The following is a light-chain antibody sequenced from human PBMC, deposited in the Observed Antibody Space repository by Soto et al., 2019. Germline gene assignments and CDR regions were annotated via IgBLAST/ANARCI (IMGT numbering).Light chain of an antibody. CDR2: GAS. Sequence: EIVMTQSPATLSVSPGERATLSCRASQSVSSNLAWYQQIPGQAPRLLIYGASTRATGIPARFSGSGSGTEFTITISSLQSEDFAVYYCQQYKNWALVGPGTKVDIK. V-gene: IGKV3-15*01. CDR3: QQYKNWAL. J-gene: IGKJ3*01. CDR1: QSVSSN.